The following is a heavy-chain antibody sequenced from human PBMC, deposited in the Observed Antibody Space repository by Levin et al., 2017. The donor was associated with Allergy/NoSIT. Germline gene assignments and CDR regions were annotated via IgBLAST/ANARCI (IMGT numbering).Heavy chain of an antibody. Sequence: PSNGLEWIGYIYYSGSTFYNPSLKSRLMISVDTSKNQFSLNVSSVTAADTAVYYCAREDGSTFDFWGQGALVTVAS. CDR3: AREDGSTFDF. J-gene: IGHJ4*02. D-gene: IGHD2-2*03. V-gene: IGHV4-31*02. CDR2: IYYSGST.